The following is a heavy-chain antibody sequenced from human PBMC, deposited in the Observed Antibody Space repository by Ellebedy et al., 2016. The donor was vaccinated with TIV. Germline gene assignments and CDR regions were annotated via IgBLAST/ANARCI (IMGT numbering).Heavy chain of an antibody. V-gene: IGHV4-31*03. J-gene: IGHJ4*02. D-gene: IGHD4-17*01. CDR3: ARVSADDYGDTGRVDY. Sequence: MPSETLSLTCTVSGGSISSGTYYWSWIRQRPGKGLEWIGYISYIGSTYYNPSLKSRVTISVDTSKNQFSLRLSSVTAADTAVYYCARVSADDYGDTGRVDYWGQGTLVTVSS. CDR2: ISYIGST. CDR1: GGSISSGTYY.